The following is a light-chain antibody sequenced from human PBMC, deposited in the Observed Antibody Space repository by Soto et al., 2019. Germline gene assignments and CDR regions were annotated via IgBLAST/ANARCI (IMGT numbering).Light chain of an antibody. V-gene: IGLV4-69*01. J-gene: IGLJ2*01. Sequence: QPVLTQSPSASASLGASVKLTCTLSSGHSSYAIAWHQQQPEKGPRYLMKLNSDGSHNKGDEIPARFSGSSSGAERYLTIHSLQSEDEADYYYQTWGTGIQVFGGGTKLTVL. CDR1: SGHSSYA. CDR2: LNSDGSH. CDR3: QTWGTGIQV.